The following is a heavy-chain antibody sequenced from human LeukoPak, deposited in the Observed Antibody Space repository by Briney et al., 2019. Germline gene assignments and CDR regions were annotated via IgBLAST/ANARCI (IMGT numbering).Heavy chain of an antibody. CDR3: AKDSFGGYCSGGSCYGAFDI. CDR1: GFTFSSSW. D-gene: IGHD2-15*01. V-gene: IGHV3-74*01. CDR2: INSDGSSI. J-gene: IGHJ3*02. Sequence: GGSLRLSCTASGFTFSSSWMHWVRQDPGMGLVWVSRINSDGSSITYADSVKGRFTISRDNSKNTLYPQMNSLRAEDTAVYYCAKDSFGGYCSGGSCYGAFDIWGQGTMVTVSS.